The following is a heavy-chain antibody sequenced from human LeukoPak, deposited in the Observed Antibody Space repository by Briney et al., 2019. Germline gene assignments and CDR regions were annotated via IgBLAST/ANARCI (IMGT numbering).Heavy chain of an antibody. J-gene: IGHJ5*01. Sequence: GGSLRLSCTASGFSFSSYWMSWVRQAPGKGLEWVANIRQDRSEKYYLDSVKGRFTISRDNAKDSVHLQMNSLRAEDTAVYYCARVGGRDKFALIEGRFDSWGQGTLVTVSS. CDR3: ARVGGRDKFALIEGRFDS. D-gene: IGHD2-15*01. CDR2: IRQDRSEK. V-gene: IGHV3-7*01. CDR1: GFSFSSYW.